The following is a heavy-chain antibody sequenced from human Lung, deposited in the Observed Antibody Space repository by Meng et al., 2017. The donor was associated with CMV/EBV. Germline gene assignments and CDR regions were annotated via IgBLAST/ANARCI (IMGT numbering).Heavy chain of an antibody. V-gene: IGHV1-18*01. CDR3: ARDAGTIAVSGIGDY. Sequence: ASXXVSXKASGYIFTKYGVHWMRQAPGQGPEWMGWINAYNGGTMYAPKVQGRVTMTTDTSTSTAYMELRGLRPDDTAVDYCARDAGTIAVSGIGDYWGQGTLVTVSS. D-gene: IGHD6-19*01. CDR2: INAYNGGT. J-gene: IGHJ4*02. CDR1: GYIFTKYG.